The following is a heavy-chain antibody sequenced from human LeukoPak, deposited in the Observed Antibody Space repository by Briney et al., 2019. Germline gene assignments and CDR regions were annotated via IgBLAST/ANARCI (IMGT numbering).Heavy chain of an antibody. J-gene: IGHJ3*02. D-gene: IGHD3-22*01. V-gene: IGHV4-4*07. Sequence: SETLSLTCTVSGGSISSYYWSWIRQPAGKGLEWIGRIYTSGSTNYNPSLKSRVTMSVDTSKNQFSLKLSSVTAADTAVYYCARVLSYDSSAEAFDIWGQGTMVTVSS. CDR3: ARVLSYDSSAEAFDI. CDR2: IYTSGST. CDR1: GGSISSYY.